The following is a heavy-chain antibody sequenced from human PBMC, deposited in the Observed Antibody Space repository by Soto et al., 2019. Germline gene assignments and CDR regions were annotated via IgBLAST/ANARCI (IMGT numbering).Heavy chain of an antibody. V-gene: IGHV3-30*03. CDR1: GFTFNSYG. CDR3: ARTRSAWSDFHYYSLDV. CDR2: ISYDSTKT. J-gene: IGHJ6*02. Sequence: GSLRLSCAASGFTFNSYGMHWVRQGPGNGLEWVAFISYDSTKTYYADSVKGRFTISRDNSNSALYVQMNSLTGEDTAAYYCARTRSAWSDFHYYSLDVWGQGTTVTVSS. D-gene: IGHD1-26*01.